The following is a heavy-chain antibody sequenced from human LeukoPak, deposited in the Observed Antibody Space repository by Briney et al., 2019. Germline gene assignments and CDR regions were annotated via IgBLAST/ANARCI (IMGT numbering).Heavy chain of an antibody. D-gene: IGHD3-22*01. CDR3: ARGDSSGYPDY. J-gene: IGHJ4*02. CDR2: IDHSGST. CDR1: GGSFSGYY. Sequence: NTSETLSLTCAVYGGSFSGYYWSWIRQPPGKGLEWIGEIDHSGSTNYNPSLKSRVTISVDTSKNQFSLKLSSVTAADTAVYYCARGDSSGYPDYWGLGTLVTVSS. V-gene: IGHV4-34*01.